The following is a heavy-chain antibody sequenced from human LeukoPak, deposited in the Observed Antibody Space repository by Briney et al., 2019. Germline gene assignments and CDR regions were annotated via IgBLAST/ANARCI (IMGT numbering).Heavy chain of an antibody. D-gene: IGHD4-17*01. V-gene: IGHV3-66*01. CDR1: EFSVGSNY. CDR2: IYSGGST. J-gene: IGHJ4*02. Sequence: GGSLRLSCAASEFSVGSNYMTWVRQAPGKGLEWVSLIYSGGSTYYADSVKGRFTISRDNSENTLYLQMNSLRAEDTAVYYCARGPSDYHNTGGQGTLVTVSS. CDR3: ARGPSDYHNT.